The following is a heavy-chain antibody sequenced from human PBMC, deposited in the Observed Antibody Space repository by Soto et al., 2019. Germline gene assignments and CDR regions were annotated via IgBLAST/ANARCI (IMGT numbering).Heavy chain of an antibody. Sequence: EVQLVESGGGLVQPGGSLRLSCAASGFTFSSYSMNWVRQAPGKGLEWVSYISSSSSTIYYADSVKGRFTISRDNAKNSLYLQMNSLRDEDTAVYYCARVMGSGRSPYYFDYWGQGTLVTVSS. V-gene: IGHV3-48*02. CDR2: ISSSSSTI. CDR3: ARVMGSGRSPYYFDY. J-gene: IGHJ4*02. CDR1: GFTFSSYS. D-gene: IGHD6-19*01.